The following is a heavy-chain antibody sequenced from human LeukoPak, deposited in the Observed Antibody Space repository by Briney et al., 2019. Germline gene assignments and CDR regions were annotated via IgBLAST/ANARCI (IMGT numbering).Heavy chain of an antibody. Sequence: SETLSLTCTVSGGSISSSSYYWGWVRQPPGKGLEWIGSTYYSGSTYYNPSLKSRVTISVDTSKNQFSLKLSSVTAADTAVYYCARGNDSSGYRGDFDYWGQGTLVTVSS. CDR1: GGSISSSSYY. V-gene: IGHV4-39*07. CDR3: ARGNDSSGYRGDFDY. D-gene: IGHD3-22*01. J-gene: IGHJ4*02. CDR2: TYYSGST.